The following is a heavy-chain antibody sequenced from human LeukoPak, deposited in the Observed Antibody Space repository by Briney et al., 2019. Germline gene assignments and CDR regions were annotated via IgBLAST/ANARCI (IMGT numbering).Heavy chain of an antibody. CDR2: ISERGGST. J-gene: IGHJ4*02. CDR3: AKRGIVIRAVIIIGFHKEAYYFDY. D-gene: IGHD3-10*01. Sequence: GGSLRLSCVVSGITLSNYGMSWVRQAPGKGLEWVSGISERGGSTNYADSVKGRFIISKDTSKNTVYLQMNSLRVEDTAVYFCAKRGIVIRAVIIIGFHKEAYYFDYWGQGILVTVSS. V-gene: IGHV3-23*01. CDR1: GITLSNYG.